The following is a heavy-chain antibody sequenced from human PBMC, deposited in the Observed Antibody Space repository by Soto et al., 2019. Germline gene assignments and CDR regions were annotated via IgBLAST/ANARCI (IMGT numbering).Heavy chain of an antibody. CDR1: GFTFTSYW. D-gene: IGHD3-10*01. CDR3: ARDQRGGSYGMDV. Sequence: EEQLVESGGALVLPGESLRLSCAASGFTFTSYWMSWVRQAPGKGLEWVAIINQDGSEKNSVASVKGRFTISRDNAKTSVCLEMTSLRVEDTAVYYCARDQRGGSYGMDVWGQGTTVTVS. V-gene: IGHV3-7*01. CDR2: INQDGSEK. J-gene: IGHJ6*02.